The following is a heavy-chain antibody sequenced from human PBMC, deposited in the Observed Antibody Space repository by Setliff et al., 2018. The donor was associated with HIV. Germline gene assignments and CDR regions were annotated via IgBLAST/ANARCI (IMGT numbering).Heavy chain of an antibody. D-gene: IGHD2-15*01. J-gene: IGHJ3*01. CDR1: GGSISNYY. V-gene: IGHV4-4*08. Sequence: SETLSLTCTVSGGSISNYYWSWIRQPPGKGLEWIGYIYPIGSPDFPSGNTVYNPSFRSRVTLSLDTSKNQFSLKLTSVTAADTAVYYCARVGGYCSGYVKSALDCFDVWGQGTMVTVSS. CDR2: IYPIGSPD. CDR3: ARVGGYCSGYVKSALDCFDV.